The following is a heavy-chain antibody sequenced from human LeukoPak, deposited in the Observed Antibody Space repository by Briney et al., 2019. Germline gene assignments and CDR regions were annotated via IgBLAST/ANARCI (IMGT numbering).Heavy chain of an antibody. CDR1: GYTFTGYY. Sequence: GASVKVSCKASGYTFTGYYMNWVRQAPGQGLEWMGWINPSSGRTNYAQNFQGRVTMTRDTSISTAYMDLSRLRSDDTAVYYCARGSIVGATFDYFDYWGQGTLVTVSS. CDR2: INPSSGRT. CDR3: ARGSIVGATFDYFDY. D-gene: IGHD1-26*01. J-gene: IGHJ4*02. V-gene: IGHV1-2*02.